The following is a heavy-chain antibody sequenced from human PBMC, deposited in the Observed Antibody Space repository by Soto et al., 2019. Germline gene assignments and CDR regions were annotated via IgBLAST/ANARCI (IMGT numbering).Heavy chain of an antibody. CDR1: GGSFSGYY. J-gene: IGHJ5*02. D-gene: IGHD2-15*01. V-gene: IGHV4-34*01. CDR2: INHSGST. Sequence: QVQLQQWGAGLLKPSETLSLTCAVYGGSFSGYYWSWIRQPPGKGLAWIGEINHSGSTNYNPSLKSRVTISVDTSKNQFPLKLSSVTAADTAVYYCARGAVRSSRRGSWFDPWGQGTLVTVSS. CDR3: ARGAVRSSRRGSWFDP.